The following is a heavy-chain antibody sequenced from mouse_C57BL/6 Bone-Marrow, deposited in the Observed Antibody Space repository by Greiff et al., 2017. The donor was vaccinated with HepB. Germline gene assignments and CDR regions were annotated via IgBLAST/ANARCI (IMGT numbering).Heavy chain of an antibody. V-gene: IGHV1-47*01. Sequence: VQLQQSGAELVKPGASVKMSCKASGYTFTTYPIEWMKQNHGKSLEWIGNFHPYNDDTKYNEKFKGKATLTVEKSSSTVYLELSRLTSDDSAVYYCARSNYYGSSYWYFDVWGTGTTGTVSS. CDR2: FHPYNDDT. J-gene: IGHJ1*03. CDR1: GYTFTTYP. CDR3: ARSNYYGSSYWYFDV. D-gene: IGHD1-1*01.